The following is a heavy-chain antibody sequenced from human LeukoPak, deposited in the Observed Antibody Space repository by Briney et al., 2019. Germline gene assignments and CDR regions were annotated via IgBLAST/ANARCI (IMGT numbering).Heavy chain of an antibody. D-gene: IGHD2-15*01. J-gene: IGHJ5*02. CDR1: GGSISSSSYY. Sequence: SETLSLTRTVSGGSISSSSYYWSWIRQPAGKGLEWIGRIYTSGSTNYNPSLKSRVTMSVDTSKNQLSLKLSSVTAADTAVYYCARDFCSGGSCYWFDPWGQGTLVTVSS. CDR2: IYTSGST. V-gene: IGHV4-61*02. CDR3: ARDFCSGGSCYWFDP.